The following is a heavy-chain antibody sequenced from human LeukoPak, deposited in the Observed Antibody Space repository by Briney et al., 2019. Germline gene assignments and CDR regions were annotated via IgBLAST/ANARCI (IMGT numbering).Heavy chain of an antibody. CDR1: GGSLSSYY. D-gene: IGHD3-3*01. J-gene: IGHJ6*02. CDR2: IYYSGST. V-gene: IGHV4-59*01. CDR3: ARGRGTYYDPDPYYYYGMDV. Sequence: PSETLSLTCTVSGGSLSSYYWSWIRQPPGKGLEWIGYIYYSGSTNYNPSLKSRVTISVDTSKNQFSLKLSSVTAADTAVCYCARGRGTYYDPDPYYYYGMDVWGQGTTVTVSS.